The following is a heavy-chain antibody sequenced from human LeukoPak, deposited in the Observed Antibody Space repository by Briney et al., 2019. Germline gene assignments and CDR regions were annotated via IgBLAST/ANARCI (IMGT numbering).Heavy chain of an antibody. V-gene: IGHV3-21*01. CDR3: ARVPSGHYGSGSYYDY. D-gene: IGHD3-10*01. J-gene: IGHJ4*02. Sequence: AGGSLRLSCAASGFTFSSYSMRWVRQAPGKGLEWVSSISSSSSYIYYADSVKGRFTISRDNAKNSLYLQMNSLRAEDTAVYYCARVPSGHYGSGSYYDYWGQGTLVTVSS. CDR2: ISSSSSYI. CDR1: GFTFSSYS.